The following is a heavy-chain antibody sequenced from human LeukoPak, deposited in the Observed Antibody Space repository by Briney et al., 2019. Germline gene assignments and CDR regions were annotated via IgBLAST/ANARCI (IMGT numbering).Heavy chain of an antibody. Sequence: GASVKVSCKASGYTFTSYAMHWVRQAPGQRLEWMGWINAGNGNTKYSQKFQGRVTITRDTSASTAYMELSSLRSEDTAVYYCARDGDDYGDPRPFDYWGQGTLVTVSS. D-gene: IGHD4-17*01. CDR2: INAGNGNT. CDR1: GYTFTSYA. CDR3: ARDGDDYGDPRPFDY. V-gene: IGHV1-3*01. J-gene: IGHJ4*02.